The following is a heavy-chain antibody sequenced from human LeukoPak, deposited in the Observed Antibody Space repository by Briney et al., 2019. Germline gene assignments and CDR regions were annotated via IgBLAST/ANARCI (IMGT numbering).Heavy chain of an antibody. J-gene: IGHJ4*02. V-gene: IGHV4-59*01. CDR1: GGSFSGYY. CDR2: IYYSGST. CDR3: ARVWGEVTATFDY. D-gene: IGHD2-15*01. Sequence: SETLSLTCAVYGGSFSGYYWSWIRQPPGKGLEWIGYIYYSGSTNYNPSLKSRVTISVDTSKNQFSLKLSSVTAADTAVYYCARVWGEVTATFDYWGQGTLVTVSS.